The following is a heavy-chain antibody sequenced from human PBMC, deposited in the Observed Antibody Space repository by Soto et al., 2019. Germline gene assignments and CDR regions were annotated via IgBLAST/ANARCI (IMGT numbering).Heavy chain of an antibody. D-gene: IGHD4-17*01. CDR1: GGSFSGYY. Sequence: QVQLQQWGAGLLKPSHTLSLTCAVYGGSFSGYYWSWIRQPPGKGLEWIGEINHSGSTNYNPSLKRRVTISVDTSKNQFSLKLSAVTAADTAVYYCARGGGTVTSDYWGQGTLVTVSS. CDR2: INHSGST. V-gene: IGHV4-34*01. J-gene: IGHJ4*02. CDR3: ARGGGTVTSDY.